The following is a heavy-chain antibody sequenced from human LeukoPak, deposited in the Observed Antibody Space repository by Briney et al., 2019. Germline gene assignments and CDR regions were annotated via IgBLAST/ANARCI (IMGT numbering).Heavy chain of an antibody. CDR2: IKQDGSEK. CDR3: ARDFAHSDFWSGKYYFDY. V-gene: IGHV3-7*01. D-gene: IGHD3-3*01. CDR1: GFTCSSYW. J-gene: IGHJ4*02. Sequence: GGSLRLSCAASGFTCSSYWMSWVRQAPGKGLEWVANIKQDGSEKYYVDSVKGRFTISRDNAKNSLYLQMNSLRAEDTAVYYCARDFAHSDFWSGKYYFDYWGQGTLVTVPS.